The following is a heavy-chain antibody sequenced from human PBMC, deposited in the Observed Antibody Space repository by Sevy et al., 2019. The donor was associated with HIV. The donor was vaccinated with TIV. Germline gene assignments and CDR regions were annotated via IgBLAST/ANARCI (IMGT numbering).Heavy chain of an antibody. Sequence: GGSLRLSCAASGFTFNHYGMHWVRQAPGKGLEWVAFIRHDGNNKDYVDSVKGRFTISRDNSKNTLYLQMNSLRPEETAVYYCAKDWALMAAAVVFHHWGQGTLVTVSS. CDR3: AKDWALMAAAVVFHH. D-gene: IGHD6-13*01. CDR1: GFTFNHYG. J-gene: IGHJ1*01. CDR2: IRHDGNNK. V-gene: IGHV3-30*02.